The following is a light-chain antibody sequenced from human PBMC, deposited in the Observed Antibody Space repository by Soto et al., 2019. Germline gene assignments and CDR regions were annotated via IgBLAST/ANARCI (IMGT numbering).Light chain of an antibody. CDR3: QQYNNWPKT. CDR1: HYSCSN. Sequence: EIVMTQSPTTQSVSPGERATLCCTCKHYSCSNVAWYQQRPGQAPRLLIYRASTRATGIPARFSGSGSGTEFTLTISSLQSEDFAVYYCQQYNNWPKTFGQGTKVDIK. V-gene: IGKV3-15*01. CDR2: RAS. J-gene: IGKJ1*01.